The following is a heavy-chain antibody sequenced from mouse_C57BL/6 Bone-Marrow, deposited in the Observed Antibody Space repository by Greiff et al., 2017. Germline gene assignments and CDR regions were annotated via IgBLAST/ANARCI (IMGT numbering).Heavy chain of an antibody. CDR3: ARDACFYSGRSRWYFDV. Sequence: VQRVESGAELARPGASVKLSCKASGYTFTSYGISWVKQRTGQGLEWIGEIYPRSGNTNYNQKFKGKATLTADKSSSTAYMELRSLTSEDSAVYFGARDACFYSGRSRWYFDVWGTGTTVTVSA. D-gene: IGHD1-1*01. CDR1: GYTFTSYG. V-gene: IGHV1-81*01. J-gene: IGHJ1*03. CDR2: IYPRSGNT.